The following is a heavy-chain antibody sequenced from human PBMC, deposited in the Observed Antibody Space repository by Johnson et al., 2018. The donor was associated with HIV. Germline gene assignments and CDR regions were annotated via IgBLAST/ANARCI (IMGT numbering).Heavy chain of an antibody. J-gene: IGHJ3*02. CDR2: ISGSGSST. V-gene: IGHV3-23*04. D-gene: IGHD3-22*01. CDR3: AKERGYDSSGYNRWYVPDAFDI. Sequence: VQLVESGGGLVQPGRSLRLSCAASGFTFSSYAMAWVRQAPGKGLEWVSTISGSGSSTHYADSVKGRFTISRDNSRNTMYLQMNSLRAEDTAVYYCAKERGYDSSGYNRWYVPDAFDIWGQWTMVTVSS. CDR1: GFTFSSYA.